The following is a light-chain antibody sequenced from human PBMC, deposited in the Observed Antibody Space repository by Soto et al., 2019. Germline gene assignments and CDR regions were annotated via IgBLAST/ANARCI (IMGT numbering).Light chain of an antibody. Sequence: QLVLTQPPSASGSPGQSVTISCTGTSSDVGGYNFVSWFQQNPGKAPKLMIYEVNKRPSGVPDRFSGSKSGNTASLTVSGLQAEDEADYYCSSYAGSNNFVVFGGGTQLTVL. CDR2: EVN. CDR1: SSDVGGYNF. J-gene: IGLJ2*01. V-gene: IGLV2-8*01. CDR3: SSYAGSNNFVV.